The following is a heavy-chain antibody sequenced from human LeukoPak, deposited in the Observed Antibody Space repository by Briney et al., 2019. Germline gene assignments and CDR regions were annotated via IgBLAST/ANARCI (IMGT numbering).Heavy chain of an antibody. J-gene: IGHJ5*02. Sequence: GASVKVSCKASGYTFTSYYMHWVRQAPGQGLEWMGIINPSGSTTSYAQKFQGRVTMTRDTSTSTVYMELSSLRSEDTAVYYCARSGGYSYGEESPEYNWFDPWGQGTLVTVSS. V-gene: IGHV1-46*01. CDR2: INPSGSTT. CDR1: GYTFTSYY. D-gene: IGHD5-18*01. CDR3: ARSGGYSYGEESPEYNWFDP.